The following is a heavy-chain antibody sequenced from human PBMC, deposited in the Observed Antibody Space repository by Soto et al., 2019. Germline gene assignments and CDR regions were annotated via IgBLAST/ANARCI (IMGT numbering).Heavy chain of an antibody. CDR2: IYYSGST. CDR1: GGSISSGDYY. J-gene: IGHJ5*02. Sequence: PSETLSLTCTVSGGSISSGDYYWSWIRQPPGKGLEWIGYIYYSGSTYYNPSLKSRVTISVDTSKNQFSLKLSSVTAADTAVYYCARAPTHDSSGYYYNWFDPCRQGTLVTVSS. CDR3: ARAPTHDSSGYYYNWFDP. D-gene: IGHD3-22*01. V-gene: IGHV4-30-4*01.